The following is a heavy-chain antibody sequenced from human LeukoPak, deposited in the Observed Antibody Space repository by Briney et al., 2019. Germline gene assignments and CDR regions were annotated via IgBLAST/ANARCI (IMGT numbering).Heavy chain of an antibody. CDR1: GCTFTSYG. CDR3: ARVDIVVVTAIRTLDY. J-gene: IGHJ4*02. V-gene: IGHV1-18*01. Sequence: GASVKVSCKASGCTFTSYGISWVRQAPGQGLEWMGWISVYNGNTNYAQKLQGRVTMTTDTSTSTAYMELRSLRSDDTAVYYCARVDIVVVTAIRTLDYWGQGTLVTVSS. D-gene: IGHD2-21*02. CDR2: ISVYNGNT.